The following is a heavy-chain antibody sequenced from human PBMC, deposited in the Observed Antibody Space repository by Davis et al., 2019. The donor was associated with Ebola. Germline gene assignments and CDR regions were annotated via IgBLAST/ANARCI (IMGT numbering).Heavy chain of an antibody. CDR2: INPSGGST. J-gene: IGHJ4*02. V-gene: IGHV1-46*01. D-gene: IGHD3-10*01. Sequence: ASVKVSCKASGYTFTGYYMHWVRQAPGQGLEWMGIINPSGGSTSYAQKFQGRVTMTRDTSTSTVYMELSSLRSEDTAVYYCARDPYGSGSYYKGGFDYWGQGTLVTVSS. CDR1: GYTFTGYY. CDR3: ARDPYGSGSYYKGGFDY.